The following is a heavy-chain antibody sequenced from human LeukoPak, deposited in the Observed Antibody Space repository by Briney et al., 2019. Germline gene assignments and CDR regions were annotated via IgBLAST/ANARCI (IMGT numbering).Heavy chain of an antibody. CDR1: GFAFSSYA. V-gene: IGHV3-23*01. D-gene: IGHD3-3*01. Sequence: GGSLRLSCAASGFAFSSYAMSWVRQAPGRGLEWVSAISGSGGSTYYADSVKGRFTISRDNSKNTLYLQMNSLRAEDTAVYCCAKAALRFLEWLSYFDYWGQGTLVTVSS. J-gene: IGHJ4*02. CDR3: AKAALRFLEWLSYFDY. CDR2: ISGSGGST.